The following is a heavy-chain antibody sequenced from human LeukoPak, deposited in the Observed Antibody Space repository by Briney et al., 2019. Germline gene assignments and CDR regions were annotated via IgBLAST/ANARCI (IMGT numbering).Heavy chain of an antibody. CDR3: ARGLSSSWTRYYYMDV. V-gene: IGHV3-21*01. CDR2: ISSSSYI. D-gene: IGHD6-13*01. CDR1: GFTFSSYS. J-gene: IGHJ6*03. Sequence: GGSLRLSCAASGFTFSSYSMNWVRQAPGKGPEWVSSISSSSYIYYADSVKGRFTISRDNAKNSLYLQMNSLRAEDTAVYYCARGLSSSWTRYYYMDVWGKGTTVTVSS.